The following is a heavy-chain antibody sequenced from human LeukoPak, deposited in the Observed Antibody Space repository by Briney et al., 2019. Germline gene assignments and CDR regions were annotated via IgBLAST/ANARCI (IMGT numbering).Heavy chain of an antibody. Sequence: ASVKVSCKASGYTFTGYYMHWVRQAPGQGLEGMGWINPNSGGTNYAQKFQGRVTMTRDTSISTAYMELRSLRSDDTAVYYCARDSVGARRSDYYYYMDVWGKGTTVTVSS. D-gene: IGHD1-26*01. CDR3: ARDSVGARRSDYYYYMDV. CDR2: INPNSGGT. J-gene: IGHJ6*03. V-gene: IGHV1-2*02. CDR1: GYTFTGYY.